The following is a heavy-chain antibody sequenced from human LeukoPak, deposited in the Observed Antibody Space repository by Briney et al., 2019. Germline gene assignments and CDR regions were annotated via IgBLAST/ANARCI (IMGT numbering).Heavy chain of an antibody. D-gene: IGHD1-26*01. V-gene: IGHV3-23*01. CDR3: AKDLGGRIFDY. J-gene: IGHJ4*02. Sequence: GGSLRLSCAASGFTFSSYGMSWVRQAPGKGLEWVSAISTSGGSTSYADSVKGRFTISRDNSKNTLYLQMNSLRAEDTAVYYCAKDLGGRIFDYWGQGTLVTVSS. CDR1: GFTFSSYG. CDR2: ISTSGGST.